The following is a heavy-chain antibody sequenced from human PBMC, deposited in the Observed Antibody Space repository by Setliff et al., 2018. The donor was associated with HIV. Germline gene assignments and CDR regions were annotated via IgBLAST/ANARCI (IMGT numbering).Heavy chain of an antibody. CDR1: GGSITSGGFY. Sequence: SETLSLTCTDSGGSITSGGFYWSWIRQYPQKGLEWIGYIYYSGGTYYNPSLKSRVTMSVDTSKNQFSLKLSSVTAADTAVYYCVRGDAMTSLGAFDIWGQGTMVTVSS. CDR2: IYYSGGT. J-gene: IGHJ3*02. V-gene: IGHV4-31*03. CDR3: VRGDAMTSLGAFDI. D-gene: IGHD2-2*01.